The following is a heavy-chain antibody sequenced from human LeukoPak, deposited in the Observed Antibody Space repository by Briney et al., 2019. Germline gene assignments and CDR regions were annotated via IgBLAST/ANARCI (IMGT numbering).Heavy chain of an antibody. CDR1: GFTVSSNY. V-gene: IGHV3-53*01. CDR3: ARVSYSSSSEYFQH. J-gene: IGHJ1*01. CDR2: IYSGGST. Sequence: GGSLRLSCAASGFTVSSNYMSWVRQAPGKGLEWVSVIYSGGSTYYADSVKGRFTISRDNSKNTLYLQMNSLRAEDTAVYYCARVSYSSSSEYFQHWGQGTLVTVSP. D-gene: IGHD6-6*01.